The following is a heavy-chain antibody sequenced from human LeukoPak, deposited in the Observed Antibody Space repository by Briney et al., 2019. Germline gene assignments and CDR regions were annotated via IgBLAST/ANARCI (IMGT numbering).Heavy chain of an antibody. Sequence: ASVKVSCKASGYTFTSYDINWVRQAAGQGLEWMGWINPNSGGTNYAQKFQGRVTMTRDTSISTAYMELSRLRSDDTAVYYCARDTYASGGDCGYWGQGTLVTVSS. CDR1: GYTFTSYD. CDR3: ARDTYASGGDCGY. CDR2: INPNSGGT. D-gene: IGHD2-21*01. J-gene: IGHJ4*02. V-gene: IGHV1-2*02.